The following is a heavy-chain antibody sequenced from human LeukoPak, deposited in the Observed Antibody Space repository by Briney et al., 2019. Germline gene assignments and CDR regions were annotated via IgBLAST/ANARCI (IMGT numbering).Heavy chain of an antibody. V-gene: IGHV1-18*01. J-gene: IGHJ4*02. CDR1: GYTFTSYG. D-gene: IGHD1-26*01. CDR3: ATRVGATDFFYNY. CDR2: ISTYNGNT. Sequence: ASVKVSCTTSGYTFTSYGISWVRQAPGQGLEWMGWISTYNGNTNYAQKFQGRVTMTTDTSTSTAYMELRSLRSDDTAVYYCATRVGATDFFYNYWGQGTLVTVSS.